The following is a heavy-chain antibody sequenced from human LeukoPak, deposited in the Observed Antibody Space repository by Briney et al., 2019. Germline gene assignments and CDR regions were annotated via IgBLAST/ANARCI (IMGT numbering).Heavy chain of an antibody. CDR3: ARSLGSHNYQPHCFDY. V-gene: IGHV5-51*01. CDR2: IYPGDSDT. Sequence: GESLQISFKGPGSRFTSYWIGWVRRMPGKGGEWMGIIYPGDSDTRYSPSFQGQVTISADKSISTAYLQWSSLKASDTAMYYCARSLGSHNYQPHCFDYWGQGTLVTVSS. D-gene: IGHD5-24*01. CDR1: GSRFTSYW. J-gene: IGHJ4*02.